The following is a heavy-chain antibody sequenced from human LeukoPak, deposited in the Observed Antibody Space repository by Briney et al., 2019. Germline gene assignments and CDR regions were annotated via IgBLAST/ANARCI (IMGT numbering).Heavy chain of an antibody. D-gene: IGHD6-19*01. CDR2: IYHSGST. Sequence: SETLSLTCAVPGYSISSGYYWGWIRPPPGKGLEWIGSIYHSGSTYYNPSLKSRVTISVDTSKNQFSLKLSSVTAADTAVYYCARLKPTYSSGWYPDYWGQGTLVTVSS. CDR3: ARLKPTYSSGWYPDY. V-gene: IGHV4-38-2*01. CDR1: GYSISSGYY. J-gene: IGHJ4*02.